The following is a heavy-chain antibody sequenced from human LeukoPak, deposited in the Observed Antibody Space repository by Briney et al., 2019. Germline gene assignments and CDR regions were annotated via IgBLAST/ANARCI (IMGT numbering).Heavy chain of an antibody. CDR1: GGSISSSSYY. CDR3: AKSNGYGLVDI. D-gene: IGHD3-10*01. Sequence: SETLSLTCTVSGGSISSSSYYWGWIRQPPGKGLEWIGSIYYSGSTYYNPSLKSRVTISVDTSKNQFSLKLSSVTAADTAVYYCAKSNGYGLVDIGGQGTMVTVSS. J-gene: IGHJ3*02. CDR2: IYYSGST. V-gene: IGHV4-39*07.